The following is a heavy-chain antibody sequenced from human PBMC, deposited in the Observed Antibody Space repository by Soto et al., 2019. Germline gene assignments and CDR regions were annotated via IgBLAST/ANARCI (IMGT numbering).Heavy chain of an antibody. J-gene: IGHJ4*02. CDR3: GKGKGVTRSGVVYFDY. Sequence: QVQLVESGGGVVQPGTSLRLSCEASGFMFSSYGMFWVRQAPGKGLEWVAVVTYDGRNAYYGEAVKGRFTISRDNSNNMLYLEMNSLRAQDTAVYYCGKGKGVTRSGVVYFDYWGLGTALTVSS. D-gene: IGHD3-3*01. CDR2: VTYDGRNA. V-gene: IGHV3-30*18. CDR1: GFMFSSYG.